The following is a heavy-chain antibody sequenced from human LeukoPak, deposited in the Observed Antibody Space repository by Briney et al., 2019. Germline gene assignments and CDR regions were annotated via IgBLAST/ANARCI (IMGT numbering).Heavy chain of an antibody. D-gene: IGHD6-19*01. CDR1: GYTFTSYD. Sequence: ASVKVSCKASGYTFTSYDINWVRQATGQGLEWMGWMNPNSGNTGYAQKFQGRVTITRNTSISTAYMELSSLRSEDTAVYYCARGSRLSYSSGWYYYYYMDVWGKGTTVTVSS. J-gene: IGHJ6*03. CDR3: ARGSRLSYSSGWYYYYYMDV. V-gene: IGHV1-8*03. CDR2: MNPNSGNT.